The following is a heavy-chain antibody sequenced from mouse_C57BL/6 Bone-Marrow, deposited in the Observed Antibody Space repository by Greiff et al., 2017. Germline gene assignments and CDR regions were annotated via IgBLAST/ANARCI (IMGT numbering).Heavy chain of an antibody. CDR2: INPNNGGT. CDR1: GYTFTDYN. Sequence: VQLQQSGPELVKPGASVKMSCKASGYTFTDYNMHWVKQSHGKSLEWIGYINPNNGGTSYNQKFKGKATLTVNKSSSTAYMELHSLTSGDSAVYYCARGGDSSFFFDYWGQGTTLTVSS. V-gene: IGHV1-22*01. D-gene: IGHD3-3*01. J-gene: IGHJ2*01. CDR3: ARGGDSSFFFDY.